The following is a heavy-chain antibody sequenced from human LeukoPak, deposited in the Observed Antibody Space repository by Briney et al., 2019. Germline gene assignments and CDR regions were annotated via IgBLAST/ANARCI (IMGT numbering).Heavy chain of an antibody. V-gene: IGHV3-74*01. CDR1: GFTFSSSW. Sequence: GGSLRLSCAASGFTFSSSWMHWVRQAPGKGLVWVSHINSDGSITSYADSVKGRFTISRDNAKNTLYLQMNSLRAEDTAVYYCARVSGWYDYWGQGTLVTVSS. D-gene: IGHD6-19*01. J-gene: IGHJ4*02. CDR3: ARVSGWYDY. CDR2: INSDGSIT.